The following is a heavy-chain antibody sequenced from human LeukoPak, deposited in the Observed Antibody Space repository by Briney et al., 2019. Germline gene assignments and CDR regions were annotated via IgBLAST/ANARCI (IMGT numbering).Heavy chain of an antibody. Sequence: GGSLRLSCAVSGITVNNAWMNWVRQAPGKGLEWVGRIRNDAGSGTIDYAATVKGRFTISRDEAKNTVFLQMNSLKTEDTAVYYCTTINLAAFEIWGQGTMVSVSS. D-gene: IGHD3-3*02. CDR3: TTINLAAFEI. CDR1: GITVNNAW. CDR2: IRNDAGSGTI. J-gene: IGHJ3*02. V-gene: IGHV3-15*07.